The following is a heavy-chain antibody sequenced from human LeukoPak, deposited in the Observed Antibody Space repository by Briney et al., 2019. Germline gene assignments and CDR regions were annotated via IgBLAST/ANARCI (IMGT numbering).Heavy chain of an antibody. CDR1: GGTFSSYA. Sequence: SMKVASKASGGTFSSYAISWVRQAPGQGLEWMGGIIPIFGTANYAQKFQGRVTITADESTSTAYMELSSLRSEDTAVYYCAREPLYSPPDYWGQGTLVTVSS. D-gene: IGHD2-21*01. V-gene: IGHV1-69*13. CDR3: AREPLYSPPDY. CDR2: IIPIFGTA. J-gene: IGHJ4*02.